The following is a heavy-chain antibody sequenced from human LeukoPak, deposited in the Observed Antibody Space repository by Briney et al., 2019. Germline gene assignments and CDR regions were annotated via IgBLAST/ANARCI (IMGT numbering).Heavy chain of an antibody. CDR3: ARVYDSSGYNGTLDY. CDR1: GGSISSYY. Sequence: SETLSLTCTVSGGSISSYYWSWIRQPPGKGLEWIGYIYYSGSTNYNPSLKSRVTISVDTSKNQFSLKLSSVTAADTAVYYCARVYDSSGYNGTLDYWGQGTLVTVSS. CDR2: IYYSGST. J-gene: IGHJ4*02. D-gene: IGHD3-22*01. V-gene: IGHV4-59*01.